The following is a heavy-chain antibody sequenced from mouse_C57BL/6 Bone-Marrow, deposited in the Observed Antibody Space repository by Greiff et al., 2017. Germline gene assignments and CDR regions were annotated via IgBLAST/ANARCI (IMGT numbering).Heavy chain of an antibody. CDR2: INPNNGGT. J-gene: IGHJ4*01. D-gene: IGHD2-5*01. V-gene: IGHV1-26*01. Sequence: QQSHGKSLEWIGDINPNNGGTSYNQKFKGKATLTVDKSSSTAYMELRSLTSEDSAVYYCASYYSNYVNAMDYWGQGTSVTVSS. CDR3: ASYYSNYVNAMDY.